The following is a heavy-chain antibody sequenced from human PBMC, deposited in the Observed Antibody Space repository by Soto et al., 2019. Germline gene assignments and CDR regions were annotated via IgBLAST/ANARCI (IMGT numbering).Heavy chain of an antibody. CDR3: ARLSARIAARQGPSDY. Sequence: PGESLKISCKGSGYSFTSYWIGWVRQMPGKGLEWMGIIYPGDSDTRYSPSFQGQVTISADKSISTAYLQWSSLKASDTAMYYCARLSARIAARQGPSDYWGQGTLVTVSS. CDR2: IYPGDSDT. D-gene: IGHD6-6*01. V-gene: IGHV5-51*01. J-gene: IGHJ4*02. CDR1: GYSFTSYW.